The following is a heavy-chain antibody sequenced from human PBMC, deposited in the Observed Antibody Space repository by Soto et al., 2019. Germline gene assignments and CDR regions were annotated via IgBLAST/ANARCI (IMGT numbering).Heavy chain of an antibody. J-gene: IGHJ6*01. Sequence: QVQLVESGGGVVQPGRSLRLSCAASGFTFSSDGMHWVRQAPGKGLEGVAVISYDGSKKYYADSVKGRFTISRDNSKNPLYLQMNSLRAEDTAVYYCEKDIGIVGANRPATYYYGMDVWGQGSTVTVS. V-gene: IGHV3-30*18. CDR2: ISYDGSKK. CDR1: GFTFSSDG. D-gene: IGHD1-26*01. CDR3: EKDIGIVGANRPATYYYGMDV.